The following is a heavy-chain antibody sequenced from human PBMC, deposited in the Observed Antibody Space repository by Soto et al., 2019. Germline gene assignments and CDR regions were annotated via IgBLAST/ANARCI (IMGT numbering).Heavy chain of an antibody. CDR1: GGTFSSYA. CDR2: IIPIFGTA. J-gene: IGHJ6*02. Sequence: ASVKVSCKASGGTFSSYAISWVRQAPGQGLEWMGGIIPIFGTANYAQKFQGRVTITADESTSTAYMELSSLRSEDTAVYYCARDRLGWMATIPNYYYYYGMDVWGQGTTVTVSS. V-gene: IGHV1-69*13. CDR3: ARDRLGWMATIPNYYYYYGMDV. D-gene: IGHD5-12*01.